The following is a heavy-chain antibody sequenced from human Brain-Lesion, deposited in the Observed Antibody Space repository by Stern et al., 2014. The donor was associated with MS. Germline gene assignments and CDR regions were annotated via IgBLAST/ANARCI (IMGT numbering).Heavy chain of an antibody. J-gene: IGHJ4*02. CDR2: ISTYNGNT. Sequence: QVQLVQSGAEVKKPGASVKVSCKPSGYTFTSYAITWVRQAPGQGLEWMGWISTYNGNTTYVQKPQGRVTMTTDTSTSTAYMELRSLRSDDPAVYYCARGHTSGYYNFDYWGQGTLVTVS. CDR3: ARGHTSGYYNFDY. CDR1: GYTFTSYA. V-gene: IGHV1-18*01. D-gene: IGHD3-22*01.